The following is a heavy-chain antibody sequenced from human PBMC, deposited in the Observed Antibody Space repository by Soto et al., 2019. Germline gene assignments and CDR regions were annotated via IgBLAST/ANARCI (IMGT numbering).Heavy chain of an antibody. J-gene: IGHJ6*03. D-gene: IGHD6-13*01. CDR3: AIERMVRHYYYYYYMDV. CDR1: GDSVSSNRAA. Sequence: PSQTLSLTCAISGDSVSSNRAAWNWIRQSPSRGLEWLGRTYYRSKWYSDYAVSVKSRITINPDTSKNQFSLQLNSVTPEDTAVYYCAIERMVRHYYYYYYMDVWGKGTTVTVSS. V-gene: IGHV6-1*01. CDR2: TYYRSKWYS.